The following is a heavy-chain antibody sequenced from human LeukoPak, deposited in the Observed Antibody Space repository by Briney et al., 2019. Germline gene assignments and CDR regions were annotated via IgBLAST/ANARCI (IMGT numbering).Heavy chain of an antibody. D-gene: IGHD2-2*01. V-gene: IGHV1-46*01. CDR2: INPSGGST. CDR1: GYTLTSYY. Sequence: ASVKVSCKASGYTLTSYYMHWVRQAPGQGLEWMGIINPSGGSTSYAQKFQGRVTMTRDTSTSTVYMELSSLRSEDTAVYYCARGQKPPQLLAPPVYWGQGTLVTVSS. CDR3: ARGQKPPQLLAPPVY. J-gene: IGHJ4*02.